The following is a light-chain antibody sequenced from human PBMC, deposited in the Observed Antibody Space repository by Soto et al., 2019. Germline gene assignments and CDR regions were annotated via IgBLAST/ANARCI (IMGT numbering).Light chain of an antibody. V-gene: IGKV3-15*01. CDR3: QQYNNWWT. CDR2: GAS. Sequence: EIVMTQSPATLSVSPGERATLSCRASQSVSSSLAGYQQKPGQAPRLLIYGASTRATGIPTRFSGSGSETDFTITISSLQSEDFAVYYCQQYNNWWTFGQGTKVEI. CDR1: QSVSSS. J-gene: IGKJ1*01.